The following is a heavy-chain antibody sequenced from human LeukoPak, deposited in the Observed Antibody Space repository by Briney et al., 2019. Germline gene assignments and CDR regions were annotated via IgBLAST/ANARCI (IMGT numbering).Heavy chain of an antibody. Sequence: GASVKVSCKASGYTFTSYYMHWVRQAPGQGLEWMGIINPSGGSTSYAQKFQGRVTMTRDTYTSTVYMELSSLRSEDTAVYYCAREFGSWTVTTRRPWFDPWGQGTLVTVSS. CDR2: INPSGGST. CDR1: GYTFTSYY. V-gene: IGHV1-46*03. D-gene: IGHD4-11*01. CDR3: AREFGSWTVTTRRPWFDP. J-gene: IGHJ5*02.